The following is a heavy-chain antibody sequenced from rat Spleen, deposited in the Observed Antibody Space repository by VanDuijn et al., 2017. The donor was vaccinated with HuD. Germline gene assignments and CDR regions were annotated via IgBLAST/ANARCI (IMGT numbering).Heavy chain of an antibody. CDR1: GFSLMDYS. CDR3: AREVLTGRGYYFDY. J-gene: IGHJ2*01. Sequence: VQLKESGPGLVQPSQTLSLTCTVSGFSLMDYSVHWVRQPPGKGLEWMGVMWSGGNTDYHSALKSRLSISRDTSRNQVFLKMNSLQSEDTTTYYCAREVLTGRGYYFDYWGQGVMVTVSS. CDR2: MWSGGNT. V-gene: IGHV2S63*01. D-gene: IGHD5-1*01.